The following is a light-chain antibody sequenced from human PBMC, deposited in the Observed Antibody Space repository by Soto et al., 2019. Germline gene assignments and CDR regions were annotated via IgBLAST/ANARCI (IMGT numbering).Light chain of an antibody. Sequence: QSVLTQPPSASGAPGQRVTISCSGGSSNIGTNYVYWYQHLPGMAPKLLIYRTTQRPSGIPDRFSASKSGTSASLAISGLRSEDEADYYCAGWDNSLSGHYVFGTGTKATVL. CDR2: RTT. V-gene: IGLV1-47*01. CDR1: SSNIGTNY. J-gene: IGLJ1*01. CDR3: AGWDNSLSGHYV.